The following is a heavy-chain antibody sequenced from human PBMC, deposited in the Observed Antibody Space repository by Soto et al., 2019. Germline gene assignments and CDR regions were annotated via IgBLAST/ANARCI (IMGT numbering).Heavy chain of an antibody. J-gene: IGHJ4*02. CDR2: ISYSSSYI. D-gene: IGHD1-26*01. CDR1: GFASSDYN. Sequence: GSLRLSCAASGFASSDYNMNWVRQAPGKGLEWVSSISYSSSYIYYADSVKGRFTISRDNAKNSLYLQMNSLRAEDTAVYYCASAGSWSGSYWPYYFDFWAQGTLETVSS. CDR3: ASAGSWSGSYWPYYFDF. V-gene: IGHV3-21*04.